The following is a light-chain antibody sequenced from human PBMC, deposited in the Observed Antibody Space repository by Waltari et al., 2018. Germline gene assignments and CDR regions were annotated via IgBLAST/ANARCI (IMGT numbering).Light chain of an antibody. CDR1: NIGSKS. J-gene: IGLJ2*01. V-gene: IGLV3-21*04. CDR2: YDS. Sequence: SYVVTQSPSVSVAPGETARITCGGDNIGSKSVHWYQQRPGQAPVLVISYDSDRPSGVPERVSGCNAGNTATLTISWVEAEDEADYYCLVWHSTIDHQGVFGGGTKLTVL. CDR3: LVWHSTIDHQGV.